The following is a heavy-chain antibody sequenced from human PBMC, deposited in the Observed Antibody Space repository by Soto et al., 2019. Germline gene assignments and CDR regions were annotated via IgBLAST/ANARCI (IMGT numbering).Heavy chain of an antibody. CDR1: GYTLASKG. CDR3: ARTIYDFWSGYYSVFDY. J-gene: IGHJ4*02. V-gene: IGHV1-18*01. D-gene: IGHD3-3*01. Sequence: ASVKVSCKASGYTLASKGSSCVQHAPRQGLEWMGWISAYNGNTNYAQKLQGRVTMTTDTSTSTAYMELRSLRSDDTAVYYCARTIYDFWSGYYSVFDYWGQGTLVTVSS. CDR2: ISAYNGNT.